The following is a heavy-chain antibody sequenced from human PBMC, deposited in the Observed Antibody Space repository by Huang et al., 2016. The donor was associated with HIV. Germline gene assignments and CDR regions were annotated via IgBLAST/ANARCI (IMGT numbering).Heavy chain of an antibody. CDR1: GDSISSSTTY. CDR3: ARRSASGSPFGAFDI. D-gene: IGHD3-10*01. CDR2: IYYPGRT. V-gene: IGHV4-39*01. J-gene: IGHJ3*02. Sequence: LLQGSGPGLVKPSETLSLTCTVSGDSISSSTTYWSWVRQTPGKGLEWIGTIYYPGRTYYNPSLRSRLTISVDTSKNQFSLRLISVSPADTAVYYCARRSASGSPFGAFDIWDRGMMVVVSS.